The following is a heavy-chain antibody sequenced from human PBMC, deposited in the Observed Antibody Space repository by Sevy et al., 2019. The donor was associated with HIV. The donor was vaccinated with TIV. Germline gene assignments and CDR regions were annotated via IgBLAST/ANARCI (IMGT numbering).Heavy chain of an antibody. J-gene: IGHJ4*02. CDR1: GFTFGNYA. Sequence: GGSLRLSCAASGFTFGNYAMSWVRQAPGKGLEWVSGMSGRGRSTDYADSVKGRFTISRDNSKNTLYLQMNSLRAEDTAIYYCAKDVPDQSWYDDFWSGSPCFDYWGRGTLVTVSS. CDR2: MSGRGRST. D-gene: IGHD3-3*01. V-gene: IGHV3-23*01. CDR3: AKDVPDQSWYDDFWSGSPCFDY.